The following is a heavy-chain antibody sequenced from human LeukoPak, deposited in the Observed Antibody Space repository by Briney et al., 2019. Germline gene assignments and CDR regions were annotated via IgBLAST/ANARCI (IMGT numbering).Heavy chain of an antibody. CDR1: GGSFRGYY. CDR2: ITHSGST. Sequence: PSETLSLTCAVYGGSFRGYYWSWIRQPPGKGQEWIGEITHSGSTNYNPSLKSRVTISVDTSTNQFSLKLSSVTAADTAVYYCARVGSYGYYYYYYMDVWGKGTTVTVSS. D-gene: IGHD5-18*01. CDR3: ARVGSYGYYYYYYMDV. V-gene: IGHV4-34*01. J-gene: IGHJ6*03.